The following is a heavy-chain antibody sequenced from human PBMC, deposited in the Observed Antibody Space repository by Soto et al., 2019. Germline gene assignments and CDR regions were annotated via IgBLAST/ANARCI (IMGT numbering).Heavy chain of an antibody. CDR3: AREGLTGTIGLYYYYGMDV. Sequence: VQLQESGPGLVKPSETLSLTCTVSGGSISSYYWGWVRQPPGKGLEWIGYIYYKGSTNYNPSLKSRVTISVDTSKNQFSLKLSSVTAADTAVYYCAREGLTGTIGLYYYYGMDVWGQGTTVTVSS. CDR1: GGSISSYY. V-gene: IGHV4-59*01. D-gene: IGHD1-7*01. J-gene: IGHJ6*02. CDR2: IYYKGST.